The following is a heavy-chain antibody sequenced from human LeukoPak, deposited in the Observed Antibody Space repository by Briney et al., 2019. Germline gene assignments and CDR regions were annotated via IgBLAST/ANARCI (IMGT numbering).Heavy chain of an antibody. CDR3: ARSTTVTTWGVWFDP. Sequence: SETLSLTCTVFGDSLSSASYYWSWIRQPPGKGLEWIGYIYYSGSTNYNPSLKSRVTISVDTSKNQFSLKLSSVTAADTAVYYCARSTTVTTWGVWFDPWGQGTLVTVSS. D-gene: IGHD4-11*01. CDR1: GDSLSSASYY. J-gene: IGHJ5*02. V-gene: IGHV4-61*01. CDR2: IYYSGST.